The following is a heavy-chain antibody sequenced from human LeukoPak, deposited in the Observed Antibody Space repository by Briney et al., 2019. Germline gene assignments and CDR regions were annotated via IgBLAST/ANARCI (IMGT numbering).Heavy chain of an antibody. J-gene: IGHJ4*02. D-gene: IGHD3-10*01. CDR2: IYYSGST. V-gene: IGHV4-59*11. CDR1: GGSISSHY. CDR3: ARLRRFGELFY. Sequence: SETLSLTCTVSGGSISSHYWSWIRQPPGKGLGWIGYIYYSGSTNYTPSLKSRVSISVDTSKNQFSLKLSSVTAADTAVYYCARLRRFGELFYWGQGTLVTVSS.